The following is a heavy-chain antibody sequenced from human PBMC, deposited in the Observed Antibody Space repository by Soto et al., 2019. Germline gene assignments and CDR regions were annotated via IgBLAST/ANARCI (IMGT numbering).Heavy chain of an antibody. Sequence: GGSLRLSCAVSGFSFGSYWMSWVRQAPGKGLEWLASIKDDGSERYYLDSVKGRFTISRDNAKDSLSLQMNSLRGEDTAFYYCARDVGPVTIFGEALSGYLDFWGQGTLVTVSS. CDR3: ARDVGPVTIFGEALSGYLDF. CDR1: GFSFGSYW. J-gene: IGHJ4*02. D-gene: IGHD3-3*01. CDR2: IKDDGSER. V-gene: IGHV3-7*03.